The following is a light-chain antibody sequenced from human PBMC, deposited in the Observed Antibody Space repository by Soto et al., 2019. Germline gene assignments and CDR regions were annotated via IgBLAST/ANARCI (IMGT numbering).Light chain of an antibody. CDR2: GDN. CDR3: AAWDDSLNGWV. CDR1: SSNIGSET. Sequence: QSVLTQPPSASGTPGQRVTISCSGSSSNIGSETVNWYQQLPGTAPTLLIYGDNQRPSGVPDRFSGSKSGTSASLAISGLQSEDEADYYCAAWDDSLNGWVFGGGTKVTVL. J-gene: IGLJ3*02. V-gene: IGLV1-44*01.